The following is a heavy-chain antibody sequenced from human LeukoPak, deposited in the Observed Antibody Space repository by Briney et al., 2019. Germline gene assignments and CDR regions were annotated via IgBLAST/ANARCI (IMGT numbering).Heavy chain of an antibody. D-gene: IGHD5-24*01. Sequence: SETLSLTCTVSGGSISSSSYYWGWIRQPPGKGLEWIGNIYYSGSTNYNPSLKSRVTISVDTSKNQFSLKLSSVTAADTAVYYCARDRDGYTFDYWGQGTLVTVSS. V-gene: IGHV4-39*07. CDR2: IYYSGST. CDR3: ARDRDGYTFDY. J-gene: IGHJ4*02. CDR1: GGSISSSSYY.